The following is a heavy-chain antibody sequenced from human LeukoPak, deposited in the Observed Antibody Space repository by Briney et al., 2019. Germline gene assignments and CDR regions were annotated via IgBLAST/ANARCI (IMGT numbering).Heavy chain of an antibody. CDR1: GYTLTELS. Sequence: ASVKVSCKVSGYTLTELSMHWVRQAPGKGLEWMGGFDPEDGETIYAQKFQGRVTMTEDTSTDTAYMELSSLRSEDTAVYYCATGRLVVPAATNFDYWGQGTLVTVSS. D-gene: IGHD2-2*01. CDR2: FDPEDGET. J-gene: IGHJ4*02. V-gene: IGHV1-24*01. CDR3: ATGRLVVPAATNFDY.